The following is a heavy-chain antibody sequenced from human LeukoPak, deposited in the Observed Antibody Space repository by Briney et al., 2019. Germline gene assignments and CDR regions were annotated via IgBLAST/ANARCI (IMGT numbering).Heavy chain of an antibody. V-gene: IGHV1-2*02. CDR2: INPNSGGT. J-gene: IGHJ3*02. Sequence: ASVKVSCKASGYTFTSYGISWVRQAPGQGLEWMGWINPNSGGTNYAQKFQGRVTMTRDTSISTAYMELSRLRSDDTAVYYCARGSTAYYYDSSGYYGDAFDIWGQGTMVTVSS. CDR1: GYTFTSYG. D-gene: IGHD3-22*01. CDR3: ARGSTAYYYDSSGYYGDAFDI.